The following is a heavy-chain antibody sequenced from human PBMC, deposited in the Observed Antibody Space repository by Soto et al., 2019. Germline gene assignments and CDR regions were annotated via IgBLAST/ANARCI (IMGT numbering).Heavy chain of an antibody. D-gene: IGHD5-12*01. V-gene: IGHV1-18*01. Sequence: QVQLVQSGAEVKKPGASVKVSCKASGYTFTSYGSSWVRQAPGQGLEWMGWISAYNGNTNYAQKLQGRVTMTTDTSTSTAYMELRSLRSDDTAVYYCAREPCLYGGYLTGFDYWGQGNLVTVSS. CDR2: ISAYNGNT. J-gene: IGHJ4*02. CDR1: GYTFTSYG. CDR3: AREPCLYGGYLTGFDY.